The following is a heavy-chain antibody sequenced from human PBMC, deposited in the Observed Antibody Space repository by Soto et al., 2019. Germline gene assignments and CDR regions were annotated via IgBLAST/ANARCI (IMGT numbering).Heavy chain of an antibody. J-gene: IGHJ4*02. CDR3: ARQGSAVASHFDY. Sequence: QLQLQESGPGLVKPSETLSLTCTVSGGSISSSSYYWGWIRQPPGKGLEWIGSIYYSGSTYYNPSLKSRVTISVDTSKNQFSLKLSSVTAADTAVYYGARQGSAVASHFDYWGQGTLVTVSS. D-gene: IGHD6-19*01. CDR1: GGSISSSSYY. CDR2: IYYSGST. V-gene: IGHV4-39*01.